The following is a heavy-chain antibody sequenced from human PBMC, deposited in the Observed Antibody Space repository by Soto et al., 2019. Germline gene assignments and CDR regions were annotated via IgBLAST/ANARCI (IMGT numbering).Heavy chain of an antibody. CDR3: ARQLATAFDY. D-gene: IGHD6-13*01. J-gene: IGHJ4*02. CDR1: GCTFTNYN. Sequence: QVQLVQSGADVKKTGASVKVSCKASGCTFTNYNINWVRQAPGQGLEWMGWISAYNGNTYYAQKFQDRVTMTTDTSTSTVYMELRSLRSDDTALYYCARQLATAFDYWGQGTLVTVSS. V-gene: IGHV1-18*01. CDR2: ISAYNGNT.